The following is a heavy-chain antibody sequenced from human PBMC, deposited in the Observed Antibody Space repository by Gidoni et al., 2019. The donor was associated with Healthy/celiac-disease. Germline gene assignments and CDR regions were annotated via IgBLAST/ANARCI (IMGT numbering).Heavy chain of an antibody. Sequence: EVQLVESGGGLVQPGGSLRLSCEASGFTFSGYSMNWVRQAPGKGLEWVSYISSSNSTIYYADSVKGRFTISRDNAKNSLYLQMNSRRDEYTAVYYCARDGLLWFGEGGHWGQGTLVTFSS. CDR2: ISSSNSTI. J-gene: IGHJ4*02. CDR1: GFTFSGYS. V-gene: IGHV3-48*02. CDR3: ARDGLLWFGEGGH. D-gene: IGHD3-10*01.